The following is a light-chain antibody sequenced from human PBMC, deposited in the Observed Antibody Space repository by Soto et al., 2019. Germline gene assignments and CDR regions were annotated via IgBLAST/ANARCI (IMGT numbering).Light chain of an antibody. Sequence: VLTQPPSASGTPGQRVTISCSGSSSNIGSNYVYWYQQLPGTAPKLLIYRNNQRPSGVPDRFSGSKSGTSASLAISGLRSEDEADYYCAAWDDSLSGDYVFGTGTKLTVL. CDR3: AAWDDSLSGDYV. CDR1: SSNIGSNY. J-gene: IGLJ1*01. CDR2: RNN. V-gene: IGLV1-47*01.